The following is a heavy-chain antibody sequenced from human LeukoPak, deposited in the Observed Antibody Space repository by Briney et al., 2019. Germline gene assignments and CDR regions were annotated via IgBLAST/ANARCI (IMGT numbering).Heavy chain of an antibody. J-gene: IGHJ4*02. D-gene: IGHD3-10*01. CDR1: GFTFSSYA. V-gene: IGHV3-23*01. CDR3: AKDPYYYGSGSYPDY. CDR2: ISGSGGST. Sequence: GGSLRLSCAASGFTFSSYAMSWVRQAPGKGLEWVSAISGSGGSTYYADSVKGRFTISRDNSKNTLYLQMSSLRAEDTAVYYCAKDPYYYGSGSYPDYWGQGTLVTVSS.